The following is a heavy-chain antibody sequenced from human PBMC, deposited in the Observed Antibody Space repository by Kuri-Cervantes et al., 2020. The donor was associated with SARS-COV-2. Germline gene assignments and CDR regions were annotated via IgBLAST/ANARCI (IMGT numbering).Heavy chain of an antibody. Sequence: GESLKISCAASGFTLSAYSMHWVRQAPGKGLEWVSSISSSSTYIYYADSVKGRFTISRDNPNNSLYLQMNSLRAEDTAVYYCVRDGDHWNFDYWGQGTLVTVSS. CDR1: GFTLSAYS. CDR2: ISSSSTYI. D-gene: IGHD1-1*01. J-gene: IGHJ4*02. V-gene: IGHV3-21*01. CDR3: VRDGDHWNFDY.